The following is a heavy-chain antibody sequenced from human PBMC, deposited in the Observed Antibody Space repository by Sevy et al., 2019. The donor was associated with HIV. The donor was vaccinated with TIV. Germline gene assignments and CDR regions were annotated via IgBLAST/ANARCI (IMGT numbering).Heavy chain of an antibody. CDR1: GFTFSSYW. CDR3: ASLSGSYYWGAVY. Sequence: GGSLRLSCAASGFTFSSYWMHWVRQAPGKGLVWVSRINSDGSSTSYADSVKGRFTISRDNAKNTLYLQMNSLRAEDTAVYYCASLSGSYYWGAVYWGQGTLVTVSS. CDR2: INSDGSST. D-gene: IGHD1-26*01. V-gene: IGHV3-74*01. J-gene: IGHJ4*02.